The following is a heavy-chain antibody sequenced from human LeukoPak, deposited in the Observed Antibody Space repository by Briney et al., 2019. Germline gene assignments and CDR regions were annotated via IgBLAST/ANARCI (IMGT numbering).Heavy chain of an antibody. CDR1: GGSFSGYY. D-gene: IGHD3-16*01. V-gene: IGHV4-34*01. J-gene: IGHJ4*02. CDR2: INHSGST. CDR3: ASGGVWGPQQPIDY. Sequence: SETLSLTCAVYGGSFSGYYWSWIRQPPGKGLEWIGEINHSGSTNYNPSLKSRVTMSVDTSKNQFSLKLSSVTAADTAVHYCASGGVWGPQQPIDYWGQGTLVTVSS.